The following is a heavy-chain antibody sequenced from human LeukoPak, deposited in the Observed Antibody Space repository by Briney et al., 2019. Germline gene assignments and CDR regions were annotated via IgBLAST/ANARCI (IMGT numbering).Heavy chain of an antibody. CDR3: ARDSGFSPRFDP. Sequence: SETLSLTCTVSGASISRSYWSWIRQPPGKGLEWIAFIHDSGVTNSNPSLKSRVTISIDTSKNQFSLKLTSVTAADTAIYYCARDSGFSPRFDPWGQGIMVTASS. CDR2: IHDSGVT. V-gene: IGHV4-59*01. CDR1: GASISRSY. J-gene: IGHJ5*02.